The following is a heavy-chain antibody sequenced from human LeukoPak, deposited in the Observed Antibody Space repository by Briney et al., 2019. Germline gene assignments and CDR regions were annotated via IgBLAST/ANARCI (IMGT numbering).Heavy chain of an antibody. D-gene: IGHD3-22*01. CDR2: ISAYNGNT. CDR1: GYTFTSYG. J-gene: IGHJ4*02. CDR3: ARDGHLYYYDSSGYNYY. Sequence: GASVKVSCKASGYTFTSYGISWVRQAPGQGLEWMGWISAYNGNTNYAQKLQGRVTMTTDTSTSTAYMELRSLRSDDTAVYYCARDGHLYYYDSSGYNYYWGQGTLVTVSS. V-gene: IGHV1-18*01.